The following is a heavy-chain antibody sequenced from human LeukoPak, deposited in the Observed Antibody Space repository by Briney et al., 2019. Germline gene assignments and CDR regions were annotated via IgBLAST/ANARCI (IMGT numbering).Heavy chain of an antibody. CDR1: GFTFSSYS. D-gene: IGHD4-17*01. V-gene: IGHV3-53*01. CDR2: IYSGGST. Sequence: GGSLRLSCAASGFTFSSYSLSWVRQAPGKGLEWVSVIYSGGSTYYADSVKGRFTISRDNSKNTLYLQMNSLRAEDTAVYYCARTYGDLHFDYWGQGTLVTVSS. J-gene: IGHJ4*02. CDR3: ARTYGDLHFDY.